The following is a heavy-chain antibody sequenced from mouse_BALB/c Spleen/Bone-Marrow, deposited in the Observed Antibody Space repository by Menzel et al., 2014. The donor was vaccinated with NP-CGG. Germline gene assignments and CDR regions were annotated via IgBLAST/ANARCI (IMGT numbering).Heavy chain of an antibody. CDR2: INPDSSTI. CDR3: SRLGYYGGFAY. D-gene: IGHD2-3*01. CDR1: GFDFSRYW. V-gene: IGHV4-1*02. Sequence: EVQLVDSGGGLVHPGGSLKLSCAASGFDFSRYWMGWVRQAPGKGLEWIGEINPDSSTINYTPSLKDKFIISRDNAKNTLYLQMSKVRSEDTALYYCSRLGYYGGFAYWGQGTLVTVSA. J-gene: IGHJ3*01.